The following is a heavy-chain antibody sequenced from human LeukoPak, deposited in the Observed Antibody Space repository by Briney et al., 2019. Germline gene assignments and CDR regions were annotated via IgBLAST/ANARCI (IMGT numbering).Heavy chain of an antibody. CDR2: INHSGST. CDR3: ARVLSGGYDFWSGGNYYYYMDV. D-gene: IGHD3-3*01. CDR1: GGSISSYY. V-gene: IGHV4-34*01. J-gene: IGHJ6*03. Sequence: PSETLSLTCTVSGGSISSYYWSWIRQPPGKGLEWIGEINHSGSTNYNPSLKSRVTISVDTSKNQFSLKLSSVTAADTAVYYCARVLSGGYDFWSGGNYYYYMDVWGKGTTVTVSS.